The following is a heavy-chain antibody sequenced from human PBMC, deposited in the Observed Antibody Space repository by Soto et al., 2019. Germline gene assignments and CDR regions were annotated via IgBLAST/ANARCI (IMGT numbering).Heavy chain of an antibody. D-gene: IGHD3-16*01. V-gene: IGHV3-43*01. Sequence: EMQLVESGGVVVQPGGSLRLSCAASGFTFDDYTMHWVRQVAGKGLDWVSTISWDGGTTYYADSVKGRFTISRDNSKSSLYLQMNGLRTEDSAFYYCAKGGDYWYFDLWGRGTLATVSS. CDR3: AKGGDYWYFDL. CDR2: ISWDGGTT. CDR1: GFTFDDYT. J-gene: IGHJ2*01.